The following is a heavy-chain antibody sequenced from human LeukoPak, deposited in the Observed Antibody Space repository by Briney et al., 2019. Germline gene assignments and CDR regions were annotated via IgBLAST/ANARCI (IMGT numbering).Heavy chain of an antibody. CDR2: ISSSSSTI. Sequence: PGGSTRLSCAASGFTFSSYSMNWVRQAPGKGLEWVSYISSSSSTIYYADSVKGRFTISRDNAKNSLYLQMNSLRAEDTAVYYCARDPDRSSWYPNWFDPWGQGTLVTVSS. D-gene: IGHD6-13*01. CDR3: ARDPDRSSWYPNWFDP. CDR1: GFTFSSYS. J-gene: IGHJ5*02. V-gene: IGHV3-48*01.